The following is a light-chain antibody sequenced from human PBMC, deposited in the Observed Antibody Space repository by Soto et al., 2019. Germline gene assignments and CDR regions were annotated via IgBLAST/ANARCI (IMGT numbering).Light chain of an antibody. CDR2: EVS. Sequence: QSALAQPAPVSGAPGQSITLSCTGTSSAIGAYNFVSWYQQHPGKAPKLMIYEVSKRPSGVSNRFSGSKSGNTASLTISGLQAEDEADYYCCSYSGSSTLVFGGGSMVTVL. J-gene: IGLJ2*01. V-gene: IGLV2-23*02. CDR3: CSYSGSSTLV. CDR1: SSAIGAYNF.